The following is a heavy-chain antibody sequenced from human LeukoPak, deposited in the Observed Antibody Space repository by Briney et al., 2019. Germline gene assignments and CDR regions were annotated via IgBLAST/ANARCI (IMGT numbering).Heavy chain of an antibody. J-gene: IGHJ6*04. Sequence: GRSLRLSCAASGFTFSSHAMHWVRQAPGKGLEWVAVISYDGSNKYYADSVKGRFTISRDNSKNTLYLQMNSLRAEDTAVYYCARELLGYCSSTSCYYYYYGMDVWGKGTTVTVSS. CDR1: GFTFSSHA. CDR3: ARELLGYCSSTSCYYYYYGMDV. D-gene: IGHD2-2*01. CDR2: ISYDGSNK. V-gene: IGHV3-30*04.